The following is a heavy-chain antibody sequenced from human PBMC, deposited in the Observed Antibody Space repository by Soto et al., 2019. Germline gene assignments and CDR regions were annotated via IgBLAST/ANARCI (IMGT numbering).Heavy chain of an antibody. CDR2: IWYDGSNT. Sequence: QVQLVQSGGGVVQPGRSLRLSCAASAFTFSSYGMHWVRHAPGKGLEWVAVIWYDGSNTNYAASVKGRFTISRDNSKNMLFLQMNSLRVEDTAVYYCARATDRGCSGGRCYFPGFDLGGQGTLVIVSS. CDR1: AFTFSSYG. CDR3: ARATDRGCSGGRCYFPGFDL. D-gene: IGHD2-15*01. J-gene: IGHJ5*02. V-gene: IGHV3-33*01.